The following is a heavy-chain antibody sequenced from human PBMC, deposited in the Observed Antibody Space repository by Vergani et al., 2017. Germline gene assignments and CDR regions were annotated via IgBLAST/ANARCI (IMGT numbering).Heavy chain of an antibody. V-gene: IGHV4-59*12. D-gene: IGHD6-6*01. Sequence: QVQLQESGPGLVKPSETLSLTCTVSGGSISSYYWSWIRQPPGKGLEWIGSIYYSGSTNYNPSLKSRVTISVDTSKNQFSLKLSSVTAAATAVYYCARGAVAARLDWFDPWGQGTLVTVSS. CDR2: IYYSGST. J-gene: IGHJ5*02. CDR1: GGSISSYY. CDR3: ARGAVAARLDWFDP.